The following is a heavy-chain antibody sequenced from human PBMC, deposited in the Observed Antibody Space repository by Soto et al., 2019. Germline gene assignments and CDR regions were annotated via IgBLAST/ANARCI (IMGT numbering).Heavy chain of an antibody. CDR3: TSQGYQLLSYYDFWSGYRFPDY. CDR1: GFTFSNAW. D-gene: IGHD3-3*01. CDR2: IKSKTDGGTT. Sequence: LRLSCAASGFTFSNAWMSWVRQAPGKGLEWVGRIKSKTDGGTTDYAAPVKGRFTISRDDSKNTLYLQMNSLKTEDTAVYYCTSQGYQLLSYYDFWSGYRFPDYWGQGTLVTVSS. V-gene: IGHV3-15*01. J-gene: IGHJ4*02.